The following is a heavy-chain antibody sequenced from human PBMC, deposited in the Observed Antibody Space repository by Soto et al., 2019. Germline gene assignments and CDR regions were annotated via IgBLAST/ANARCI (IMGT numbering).Heavy chain of an antibody. CDR1: GGSVSSGSYY. V-gene: IGHV4-61*01. Sequence: QVQLQESGPGLVKPSETLSLTCTVSGGSVSSGSYYWSWIRQPPGKGLEWIGYIYYSGSTNYNPSLKSRVTISVDTSKNQFSLKLSSVTAADTAVYYCARDAYDFWSGYLSYDYGMDVWGQGTTVTVSS. D-gene: IGHD3-3*01. J-gene: IGHJ6*02. CDR3: ARDAYDFWSGYLSYDYGMDV. CDR2: IYYSGST.